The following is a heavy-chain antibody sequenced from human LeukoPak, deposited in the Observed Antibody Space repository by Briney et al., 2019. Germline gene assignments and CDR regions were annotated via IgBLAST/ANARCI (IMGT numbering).Heavy chain of an antibody. CDR1: EFSFSSYS. V-gene: IGHV3-21*01. D-gene: IGHD5-18*01. CDR3: ARSVDTAMVISGGGSPYYYYYMDV. Sequence: GGSLRLSCAASEFSFSSYSMNWVRQAPGKGLEWVSFISSDSTYIYYADSVKGRFTISRDNAKNSLYVQMNSLRAEDTAVYFCARSVDTAMVISGGGSPYYYYYMDVWGKGTTVTVSS. J-gene: IGHJ6*03. CDR2: ISSDSTYI.